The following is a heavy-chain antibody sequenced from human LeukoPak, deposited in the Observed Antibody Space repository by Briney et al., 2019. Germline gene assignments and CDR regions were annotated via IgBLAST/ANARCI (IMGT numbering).Heavy chain of an antibody. V-gene: IGHV4-59*01. CDR3: GRYRSAGTEGIGIDY. J-gene: IGHJ4*02. CDR1: GDSISRYY. CDR2: IYYSGST. Sequence: SETLSLTCTVSGDSISRYYWSRIRQPPGKGLEWIGYIYYSGSTNYNPSLKSRVTISVDTSKNQFSLKLTSVTAADTAVYHCGRYRSAGTEGIGIDYWGQGILVTVSS. D-gene: IGHD1-7*01.